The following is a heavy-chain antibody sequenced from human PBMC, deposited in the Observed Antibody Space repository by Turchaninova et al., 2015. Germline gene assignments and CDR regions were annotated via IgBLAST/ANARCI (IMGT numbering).Heavy chain of an antibody. V-gene: IGHV4-38-2*01. CDR1: GNTRSSGYY. CDR2: IYHDGRS. CDR3: ARDQGPRDHPSSSF. D-gene: IGHD3-16*02. Sequence: QVQLQESGPGLVKPSETLSLPCGVSGNTRSSGYYWAWIRQPPGKGLEWVATIYHDGRSYYNPSLESRVTISVDTSKNQFSLRLTSVTAADTAVYFCARDQGPRDHPSSSFWGQGTLVTVSS. J-gene: IGHJ4*02.